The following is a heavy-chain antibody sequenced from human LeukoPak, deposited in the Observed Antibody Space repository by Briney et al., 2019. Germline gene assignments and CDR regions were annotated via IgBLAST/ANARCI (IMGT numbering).Heavy chain of an antibody. V-gene: IGHV4-61*02. CDR1: GGSINSGSCD. CDR3: ARDQNLGGVYWYFDL. Sequence: SETLSLTCTVSGGSINSGSCDWTWIRQPAGKVLEWIGRIYTSGSTNYNPSLKSRVTISLDTSKNQFSLKLSSATAADTAVYYCARDQNLGGVYWYFDLWGRGTLVTVSS. J-gene: IGHJ2*01. D-gene: IGHD3-3*01. CDR2: IYTSGST.